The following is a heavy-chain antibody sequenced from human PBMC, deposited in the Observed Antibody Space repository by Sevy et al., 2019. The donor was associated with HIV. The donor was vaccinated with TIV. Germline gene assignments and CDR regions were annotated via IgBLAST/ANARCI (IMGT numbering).Heavy chain of an antibody. CDR3: ARGIFGSGSRLGLGY. CDR1: GFSFSDYW. J-gene: IGHJ4*02. Sequence: GGSLRLSCEASGFSFSDYWMTWVRQAPGKGLEWVANMREDGRETYYVGSVKGRFTVSRDNAKNSLWLRMNSLRAEDTAVYYCARGIFGSGSRLGLGYWGQGTLVTVSS. V-gene: IGHV3-7*03. CDR2: MREDGRET. D-gene: IGHD3-10*01.